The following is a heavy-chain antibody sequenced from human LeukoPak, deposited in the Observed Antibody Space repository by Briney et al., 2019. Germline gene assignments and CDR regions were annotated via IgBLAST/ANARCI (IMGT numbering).Heavy chain of an antibody. CDR3: ARGYVNFASYFDY. CDR1: GFTFSGYW. V-gene: IGHV3-7*01. Sequence: GGSLRLSCAATGFTFSGYWMSWVRQAPGKGLEWVANIKQDGSEKYYVDSVKGRFTISRDNAKNSLYLQMNSLRAEDTAVYFCARGYVNFASYFDYWGQGILVTVSS. J-gene: IGHJ4*02. D-gene: IGHD3-16*01. CDR2: IKQDGSEK.